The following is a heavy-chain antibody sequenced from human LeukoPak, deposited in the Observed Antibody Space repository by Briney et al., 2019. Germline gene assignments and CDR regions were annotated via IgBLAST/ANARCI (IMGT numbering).Heavy chain of an antibody. Sequence: ASVKVSCKASGYTFAGYGVSWVRQAPGQGPEWMGWISAYNGNTKYAQKFQGRVTMTTDTSTSTAYMELRSLRSDDTAVYYCARVRGKTMVRGPGGWFDPWGQGTLVTVSS. D-gene: IGHD3-10*01. V-gene: IGHV1-18*01. J-gene: IGHJ5*02. CDR3: ARVRGKTMVRGPGGWFDP. CDR2: ISAYNGNT. CDR1: GYTFAGYG.